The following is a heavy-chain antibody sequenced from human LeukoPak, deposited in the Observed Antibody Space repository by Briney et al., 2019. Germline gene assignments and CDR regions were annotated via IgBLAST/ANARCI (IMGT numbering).Heavy chain of an antibody. CDR3: ARDQGKYTASPFDY. CDR2: ISSSSSYI. V-gene: IGHV3-21*01. CDR1: GFTFSSYS. D-gene: IGHD5-18*01. Sequence: GGSLRLSCAASGFTFSSYSMNWVRQAPGKGLEWVSSISSSSSYIYYADSVKGRFTISRDNAKNSLYLQMNSLRAEDTAVYYCARDQGKYTASPFDYWGQGTLVTVSS. J-gene: IGHJ4*02.